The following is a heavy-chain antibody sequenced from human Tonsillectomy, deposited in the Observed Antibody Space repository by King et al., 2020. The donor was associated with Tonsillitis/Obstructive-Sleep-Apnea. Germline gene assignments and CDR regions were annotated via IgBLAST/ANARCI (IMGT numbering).Heavy chain of an antibody. V-gene: IGHV3-7*01. CDR3: ARDEAGAFDV. CDR1: GFTFSSYW. D-gene: IGHD6-13*01. CDR2: IKQDGSEK. Sequence: VQLVESGGGLVQPGGSLRLSCVGSGFTFSSYWMNWVRQAPGKGLEWVANIKQDGSEKYSVDSVKGRFTISRDNAKNSLYLQMYSLRAEDTAVYFCARDEAGAFDVWGQGTMVTVSS. J-gene: IGHJ3*01.